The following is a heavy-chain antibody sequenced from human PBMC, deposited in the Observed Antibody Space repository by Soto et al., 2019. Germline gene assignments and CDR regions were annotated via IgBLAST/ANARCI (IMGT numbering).Heavy chain of an antibody. D-gene: IGHD1-1*01. CDR3: AKLLHNSHYNVMDV. J-gene: IGHJ6*02. V-gene: IGHV3-23*01. CDR1: GFTFSSYG. Sequence: EVQLLESGGAWVQPGGSLRPSCAVSGFTFSSYGMRWVRQAPGQGREWVSSISHGGNTYSTDSVKGRFTSARDNSKNTLYLQMDSLRAEDTATYYCAKLLHNSHYNVMDVWGRGTTVTVSS. CDR2: ISHGGNT.